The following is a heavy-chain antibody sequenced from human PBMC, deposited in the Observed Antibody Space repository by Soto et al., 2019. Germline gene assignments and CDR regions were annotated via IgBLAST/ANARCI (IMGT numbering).Heavy chain of an antibody. CDR2: ILVDGRT. J-gene: IGHJ3*02. CDR1: GFTCSSYD. Sequence: GGSLRLSCAASGFTCSSYDMSWVRQAPGKGLEWVSTILVDGRTFYVDSVKGRFTISRDNSKNTVYLQMNSLTAGDTAMYYCAKATATGGGAFDICGQGTMVTVSS. V-gene: IGHV3-23*01. CDR3: AKATATGGGAFDI. D-gene: IGHD2-8*02.